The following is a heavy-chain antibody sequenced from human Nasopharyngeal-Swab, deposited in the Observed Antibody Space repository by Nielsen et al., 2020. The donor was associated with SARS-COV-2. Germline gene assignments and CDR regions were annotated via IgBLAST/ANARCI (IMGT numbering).Heavy chain of an antibody. CDR3: AKVKVVRGVYFDY. J-gene: IGHJ4*02. V-gene: IGHV3-23*01. CDR1: GFTFSSYA. Sequence: GESLKISCAASGFTFSSYAMSWVRQAPGKGLEWVSPISGSGGGTYYADSVKGRFTISRDNSKNTLYLKMNSLRAEDTAVYYCAKVKVVRGVYFDYWGQGTLVTVSS. CDR2: ISGSGGGT. D-gene: IGHD3-10*01.